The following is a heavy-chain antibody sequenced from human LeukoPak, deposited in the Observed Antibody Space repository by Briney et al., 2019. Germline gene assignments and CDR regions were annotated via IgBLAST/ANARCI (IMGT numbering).Heavy chain of an antibody. V-gene: IGHV4-34*01. J-gene: IGHJ3*02. D-gene: IGHD3-22*01. CDR3: ARGDYGGDSSGSDAFDI. CDR1: GGSFSGYY. Sequence: PSETLSLTCAVYGGSFSGYYWSWIRQPPGKGLEWIGEINHSGSTNYNPSLKSRVTISVDTSKNQFSLKLSSVTAADTAVYYCARGDYGGDSSGSDAFDIWGQGTMVTVSS. CDR2: INHSGST.